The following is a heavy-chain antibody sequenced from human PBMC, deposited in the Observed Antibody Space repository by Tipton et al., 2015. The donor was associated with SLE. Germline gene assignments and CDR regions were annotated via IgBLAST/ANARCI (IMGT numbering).Heavy chain of an antibody. D-gene: IGHD2-15*01. CDR3: ARDAYCSGGSCYGFDS. V-gene: IGHV4-61*01. Sequence: TLSLTCFVSGGSIGSRPYYWSWIRQPPGKGLEWIGQISYSGSTHYNSSLKSRVTMSLDASKNQFSLTVSSVTAADTAVYHCARDAYCSGGSCYGFDSWGPGTLVAVSS. CDR1: GGSIGSRPYY. J-gene: IGHJ4*02. CDR2: ISYSGST.